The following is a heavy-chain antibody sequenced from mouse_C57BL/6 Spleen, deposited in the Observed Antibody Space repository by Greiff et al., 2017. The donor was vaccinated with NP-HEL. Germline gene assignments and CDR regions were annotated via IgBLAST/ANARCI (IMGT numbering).Heavy chain of an antibody. D-gene: IGHD1-1*01. CDR3: ARWTTVVATGDY. V-gene: IGHV1-80*01. CDR1: GYAFSSYW. J-gene: IGHJ2*01. Sequence: LQQSGASVKISCKASGYAFSSYWMTWVKQRPGKGLEWLGQIYPGDGDTNYNGKFKGKATLTADKSSSTASMQLSSLTSEDSAVYFCARWTTVVATGDYWGQGTTLTVSS. CDR2: IYPGDGDT.